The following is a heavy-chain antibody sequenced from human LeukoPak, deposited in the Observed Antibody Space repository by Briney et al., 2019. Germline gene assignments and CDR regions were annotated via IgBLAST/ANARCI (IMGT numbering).Heavy chain of an antibody. D-gene: IGHD1-7*01. Sequence: PGGSLRLSCSTSGFTFNSHGFHWVRQAPGKGLEWVAVISYDGSNKYYADSVKGRFTISRDNSKNTLYLQMNSLRAEDTAVYYCAKEGGTTPGDDAFDIWGQGTIVTVSS. J-gene: IGHJ3*02. CDR3: AKEGGTTPGDDAFDI. CDR2: ISYDGSNK. V-gene: IGHV3-30*18. CDR1: GFTFNSHG.